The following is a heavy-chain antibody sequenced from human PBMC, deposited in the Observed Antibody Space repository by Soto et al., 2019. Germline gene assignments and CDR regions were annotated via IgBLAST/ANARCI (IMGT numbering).Heavy chain of an antibody. CDR2: IYSGGSK. J-gene: IGHJ6*02. CDR3: AIDKSGSYDFWSGPYYYGMDV. V-gene: IGHV3-53*01. CDR1: GFTVSSNY. D-gene: IGHD3-3*01. Sequence: GGSLRLSCAASGFTVSSNYMSWVRQAPGKGREWVSVIYSGGSKYYADSVKGRFTISRDNPKNTLYLQMNSLRAEDTAVYYCAIDKSGSYDFWSGPYYYGMDVWGQETTVTVSS.